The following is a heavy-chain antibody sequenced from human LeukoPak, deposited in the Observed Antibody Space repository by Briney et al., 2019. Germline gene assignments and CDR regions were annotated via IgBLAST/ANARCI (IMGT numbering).Heavy chain of an antibody. CDR3: ARDRAMAGTNDAFDI. V-gene: IGHV4-4*07. CDR1: GGSLSSYY. Sequence: PSETLSLTCTVSGGSLSSYYWSWLRQPAGKGLEWIGRIYTSGSTNYNPSLKSRVTMSVDTSKNQFTLKLSSVTAEDTAVYYCARDRAMAGTNDAFDIWGQGTMVTVSS. CDR2: IYTSGST. D-gene: IGHD2-8*01. J-gene: IGHJ3*02.